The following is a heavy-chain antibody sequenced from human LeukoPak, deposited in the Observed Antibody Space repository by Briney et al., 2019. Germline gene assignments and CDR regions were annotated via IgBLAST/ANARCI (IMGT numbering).Heavy chain of an antibody. D-gene: IGHD4-23*01. J-gene: IGHJ3*02. CDR3: AGSPTVDTAFDI. V-gene: IGHV3-23*01. CDR1: GFTFSSYA. Sequence: GGSLKLSCAASGFTFSSYAMSWVRQAPGKGLEWVSAISGSGGSTYYADSVKGRFTISRDNSKNTLYLQMNSLRAEDTAVYYCAGSPTVDTAFDIWGQGTMVTVSS. CDR2: ISGSGGST.